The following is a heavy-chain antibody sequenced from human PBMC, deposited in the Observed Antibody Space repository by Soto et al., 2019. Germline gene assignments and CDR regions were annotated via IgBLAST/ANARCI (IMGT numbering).Heavy chain of an antibody. D-gene: IGHD5-18*01. CDR2: ISGSGDRT. CDR3: VRERSGHSYADS. J-gene: IGHJ4*02. V-gene: IGHV3-23*01. Sequence: EVQLLQSGGGLVQPGGSLRLSCAASGFTFSNYAMSWLRQPPGKGLEWVSAISGSGDRTYYTDSVKGRFTISRDNSKNTLSLQLNILRAEDAAIYYCVRERSGHSYADSWGQGTLVTVSS. CDR1: GFTFSNYA.